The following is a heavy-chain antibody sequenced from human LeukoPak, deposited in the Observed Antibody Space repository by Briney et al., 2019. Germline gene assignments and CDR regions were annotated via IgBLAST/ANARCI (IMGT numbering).Heavy chain of an antibody. J-gene: IGHJ4*02. CDR3: ARNYDHFDY. D-gene: IGHD1-7*01. V-gene: IGHV3-9*01. CDR1: GFTFDDYA. CDR2: ISWNSGSI. Sequence: QPGRSLRLSCAASGFTFDDYAMHWVRQAPGKGLEWVSGISWNSGSIGYADSVKGRFTISRDNAKNSLYLQMNSLRAEDTAVYYCARNYDHFDYWGQGTLVTVSS.